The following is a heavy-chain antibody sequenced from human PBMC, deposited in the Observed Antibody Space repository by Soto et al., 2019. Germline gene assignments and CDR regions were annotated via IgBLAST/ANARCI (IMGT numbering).Heavy chain of an antibody. CDR3: ARERGARDQYYDFWSGYQTLDYYGMDV. CDR2: IYSGGST. D-gene: IGHD3-3*01. CDR1: GFTVSSNY. J-gene: IGHJ6*02. V-gene: IGHV3-53*01. Sequence: GGSLRLSCAASGFTVSSNYMSWVRQAPGKGLEWVSVIYSGGSTYYADSVKGRFTISRDNSKNTLYLQMNSLRAEDTAVYYCARERGARDQYYDFWSGYQTLDYYGMDVWGQGTTVTVSS.